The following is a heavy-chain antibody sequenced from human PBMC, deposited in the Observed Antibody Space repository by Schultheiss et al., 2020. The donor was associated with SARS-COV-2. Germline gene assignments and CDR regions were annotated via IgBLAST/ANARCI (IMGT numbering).Heavy chain of an antibody. V-gene: IGHV3-21*01. CDR1: GFTFSSYW. D-gene: IGHD5-12*01. CDR3: ASSVATMGGGAFDI. Sequence: GGSLRLSCAASGFTFSSYWMSWVRQAPGKGLEWVSSISSSSSYIYYADSVKGRFTISRDNAKNSLYLQMNSLRAEDTAVYYCASSVATMGGGAFDIWGQGTMVTVSS. CDR2: ISSSSSYI. J-gene: IGHJ3*02.